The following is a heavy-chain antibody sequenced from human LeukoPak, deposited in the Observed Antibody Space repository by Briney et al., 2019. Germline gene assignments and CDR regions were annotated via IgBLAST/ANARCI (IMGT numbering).Heavy chain of an antibody. CDR1: GFTFSSYE. D-gene: IGHD1-26*01. V-gene: IGHV3-48*03. CDR3: ARATSGSYLGY. J-gene: IGHJ4*02. CDR2: ISSSGSTI. Sequence: GGSLRLSCAASGFTFSSYEMNWVRQAPGKGLEWVSYISSSGSTIYYADSVKGRFTISRDNAKNSLYLQMNSLRAEDTAVYYCARATSGSYLGYWGQGTLVTVSS.